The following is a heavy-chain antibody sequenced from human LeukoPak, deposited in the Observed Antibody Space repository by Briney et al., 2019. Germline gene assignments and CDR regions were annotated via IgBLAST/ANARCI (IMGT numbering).Heavy chain of an antibody. CDR3: ARDRAVRYFDC. V-gene: IGHV3-33*01. D-gene: IGHD2-8*01. J-gene: IGHJ4*02. CDR2: IWYDGSYQ. Sequence: GGSLRRSCAASGFTFSSYGFHWVRQAPGKGLEWVAVIWYDGSYQYYADSVKGRFTISRDNSQNALYLQVDSLRVEDTAVYYCARDRAVRYFDCWGQGTLVTVSS. CDR1: GFTFSSYG.